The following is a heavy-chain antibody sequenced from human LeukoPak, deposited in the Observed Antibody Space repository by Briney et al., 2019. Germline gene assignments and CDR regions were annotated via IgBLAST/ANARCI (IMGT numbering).Heavy chain of an antibody. CDR2: ISYSGNT. CDR1: GGSISSGGYY. J-gene: IGHJ3*02. Sequence: PSQTLSLTCTVSGGSISSGGYYWRWIRQHPGKGLEWIGDISYSGNTYYNPSLKSRVTISVDTSKNQFSLKLNSVTAADTAVYYCATRTSHPPNAFDIWGQGTMVTVSS. D-gene: IGHD2-2*01. CDR3: ATRTSHPPNAFDI. V-gene: IGHV4-31*03.